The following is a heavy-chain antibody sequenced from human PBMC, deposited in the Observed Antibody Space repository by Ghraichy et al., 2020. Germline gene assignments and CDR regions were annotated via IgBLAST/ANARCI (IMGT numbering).Heavy chain of an antibody. CDR2: IFYTGIT. CDR3: ARERHGNPGWFDP. J-gene: IGHJ5*02. V-gene: IGHV4-39*07. D-gene: IGHD4-23*01. CDR1: GDSISSSNFY. Sequence: SETLSLTCTVSGDSISSSNFYWGWIRQSPGKGLEWIANIFYTGITYYNPSLKSRVTLSVDTSKNQFSLRLRSVTAADTAMYYCARERHGNPGWFDPWGQGALVTVSS.